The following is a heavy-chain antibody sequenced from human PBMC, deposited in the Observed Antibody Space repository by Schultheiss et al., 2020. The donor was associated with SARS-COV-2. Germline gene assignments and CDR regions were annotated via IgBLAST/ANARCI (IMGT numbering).Heavy chain of an antibody. Sequence: GGSLRLSCAASGFTVSSNYMSWVRQAPGKGLEWVSAISGSGGSTYYADSVKGRFTISRDNSKNTLYLQMNSLRAEDTAVYYCAKVQFYYYGMDVWGQGTTVTVSS. J-gene: IGHJ6*02. CDR1: GFTVSSNY. CDR2: ISGSGGST. CDR3: AKVQFYYYGMDV. V-gene: IGHV3-23*01. D-gene: IGHD4-11*01.